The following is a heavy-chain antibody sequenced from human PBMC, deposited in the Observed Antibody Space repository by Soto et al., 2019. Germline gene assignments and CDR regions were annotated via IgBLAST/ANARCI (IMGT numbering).Heavy chain of an antibody. Sequence: GGSLRLSCAASGFTFSSYAMSWVRQAPGKGLEWVSAISGSGGSTYYADSVKGRFTISRDNSKNTLYRQMNSLRAEDTAVYYCAKSPYSYDSSGYPQTYYFDYWGQGTLVTVSS. J-gene: IGHJ4*02. CDR1: GFTFSSYA. D-gene: IGHD3-22*01. CDR2: ISGSGGST. V-gene: IGHV3-23*01. CDR3: AKSPYSYDSSGYPQTYYFDY.